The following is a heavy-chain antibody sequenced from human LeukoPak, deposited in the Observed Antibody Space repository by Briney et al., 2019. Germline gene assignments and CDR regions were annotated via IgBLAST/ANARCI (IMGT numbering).Heavy chain of an antibody. CDR2: IYFSGST. CDR3: ARHPSY. CDR1: GGSVSSSSYY. Sequence: SETLSLTRTVSGGSVSSSSYYWGWIRQPPGKGLEWIGSIYFSGSTYYNPSLKSRVTISVDTSKNQFSLKLSSVTAADTAVYYCARHPSYWGQGTLVTVSS. J-gene: IGHJ4*02. V-gene: IGHV4-39*01.